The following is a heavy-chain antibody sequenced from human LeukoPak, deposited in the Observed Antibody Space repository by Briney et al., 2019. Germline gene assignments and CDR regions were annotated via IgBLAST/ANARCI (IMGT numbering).Heavy chain of an antibody. D-gene: IGHD1-26*01. CDR1: GGSISNYY. J-gene: IGHJ6*02. V-gene: IGHV4-59*01. CDR2: IYYSGST. CDR3: ARAPWELLRGIYYYYGMDV. Sequence: SETLSLTCTVSGGSISNYYWSWIRQPPGKGLEWIGYIYYSGSTNYNPSLKSRVTISVDTSKNQFSLNLSSVTAADTAVYYCARAPWELLRGIYYYYGMDVWGQGTTVTVSS.